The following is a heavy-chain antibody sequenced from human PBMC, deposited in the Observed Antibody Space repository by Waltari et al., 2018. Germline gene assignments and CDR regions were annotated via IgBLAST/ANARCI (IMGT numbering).Heavy chain of an antibody. CDR3: ARGLTDCSGGSCSEDYFDY. CDR2: IYYSGST. CDR1: GGSISSHS. V-gene: IGHV4-59*11. Sequence: QVQLQESGPGLVKPSETLSLTCTVSGGSISSHSWSWIRQPPGKGLEWIGYIYYSGSTNYNPSLKSRVTISVDTSKNQFSLKLSSVTAADTAVYYCARGLTDCSGGSCSEDYFDYWGQGTLVTVSS. D-gene: IGHD2-15*01. J-gene: IGHJ4*02.